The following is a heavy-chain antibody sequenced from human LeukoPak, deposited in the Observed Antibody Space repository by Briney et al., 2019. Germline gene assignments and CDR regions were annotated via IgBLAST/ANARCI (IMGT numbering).Heavy chain of an antibody. J-gene: IGHJ4*02. CDR2: ISGSGGST. Sequence: QSGGSLRLSCAASGFTFSSYGMHWVRQAPGKGLEWVSAISGSGGSTYYADSVKGRFTISRDNSKNTLYLQMNSLRAEDTAVYYCAKDGGSYLWDYWGQGTLVTVSS. CDR3: AKDGGSYLWDY. CDR1: GFTFSSYG. V-gene: IGHV3-23*01. D-gene: IGHD1-26*01.